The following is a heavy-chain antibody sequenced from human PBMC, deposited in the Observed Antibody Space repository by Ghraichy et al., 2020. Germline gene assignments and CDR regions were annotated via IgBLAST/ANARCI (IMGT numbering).Heavy chain of an antibody. CDR3: ARDHRVLYSSRYNWFDP. CDR1: GYTFTSYA. CDR2: INTNTGNP. J-gene: IGHJ5*02. V-gene: IGHV7-4-1*02. Sequence: ASVKVSSKASGYTFTSYAMNWVRQAPGQGLEWMGWINTNTGNPTYAQGFTGRFVFSLDTSVSTAYLQISSLKAEDTAVYYCARDHRVLYSSRYNWFDPWGQGTLVTVSS. D-gene: IGHD6-13*01.